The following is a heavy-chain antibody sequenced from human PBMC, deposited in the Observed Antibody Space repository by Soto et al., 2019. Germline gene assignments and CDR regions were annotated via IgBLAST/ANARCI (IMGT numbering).Heavy chain of an antibody. Sequence: LRLSCAASGFTFSSYAIHWVRQSPCKVLELVAFISYDGSNKYYADSVKGRFTISRDNSKNTLYLQMNSLRAEDTAVYYCARVNAMAFYYYYGMDVWGQGTTVTVSS. CDR1: GFTFSSYA. V-gene: IGHV3-30-3*01. J-gene: IGHJ6*02. CDR2: ISYDGSNK. D-gene: IGHD5-18*01. CDR3: ARVNAMAFYYYYGMDV.